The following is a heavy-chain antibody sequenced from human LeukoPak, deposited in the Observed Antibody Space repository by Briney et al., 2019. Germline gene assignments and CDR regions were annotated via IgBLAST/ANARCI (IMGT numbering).Heavy chain of an antibody. CDR3: LRGDRRDY. Sequence: GGSLRLSCAASRFTFSSYWMHWVRQAPGKGLVWVSRINSDGSSTSYADSVKGRFIISRDNAKDSLYLQMNSLRVEDTAVYYCLRGDRRDYWGQGTLVTVSS. V-gene: IGHV3-74*01. J-gene: IGHJ4*02. CDR1: RFTFSSYW. CDR2: INSDGSST.